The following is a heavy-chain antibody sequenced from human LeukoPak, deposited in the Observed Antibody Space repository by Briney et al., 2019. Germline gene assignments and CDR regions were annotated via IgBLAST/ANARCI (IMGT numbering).Heavy chain of an antibody. CDR3: ARVYSGSPMGYAFDI. Sequence: GGSLTLPCEASGVTVSTNDMSWARQAPGKGLEWVAVMKSDGASYRGTYYADSAKGRFTISRDRSKNTLFLQMNSLRAEDTAVYYCARVYSGSPMGYAFDIWGQGTMVTVSS. CDR1: GVTVSTND. J-gene: IGHJ3*02. CDR2: MKSDGASYRGT. D-gene: IGHD5-12*01. V-gene: IGHV3-66*01.